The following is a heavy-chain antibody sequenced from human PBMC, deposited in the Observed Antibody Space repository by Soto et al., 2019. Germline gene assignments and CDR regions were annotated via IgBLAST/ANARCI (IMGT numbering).Heavy chain of an antibody. CDR1: GYPFDTYG. CDR3: ARDTHEFWNSYFFDP. D-gene: IGHD3-3*01. Sequence: ASVKVSCKASGYPFDTYGINWVRRAPGQRPEWMGWISAYNGQTDYAQNFQGRVTMATDTSTNTAYMELRNLRSDDTAVYYCARDTHEFWNSYFFDPWGPGTLVTVSS. V-gene: IGHV1-18*01. CDR2: ISAYNGQT. J-gene: IGHJ5*02.